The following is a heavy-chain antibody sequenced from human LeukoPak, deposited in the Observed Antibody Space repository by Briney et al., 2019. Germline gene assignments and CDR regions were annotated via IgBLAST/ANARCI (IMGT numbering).Heavy chain of an antibody. J-gene: IGHJ4*02. CDR1: GGSFSGYY. D-gene: IGHD5-12*01. CDR2: INHSGST. V-gene: IGHV4-34*01. Sequence: SETLSLTCAVYGGSFSGYYWSWIRQPPGKGLEWIGEINHSGSTNYNPSLKSRVTISVDTSKNQFSLKLHSVTAADTAVYYCARAGGYDYYYFDYWGQGTLVTVSS. CDR3: ARAGGYDYYYFDY.